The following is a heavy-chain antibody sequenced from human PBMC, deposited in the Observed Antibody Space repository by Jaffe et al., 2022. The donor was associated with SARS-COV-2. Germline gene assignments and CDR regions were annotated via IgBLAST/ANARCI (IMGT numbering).Heavy chain of an antibody. CDR2: ITDNGGTT. CDR3: AKDSIGYWFDP. D-gene: IGHD2-15*01. V-gene: IGHV3-23*01. Sequence: EVQLLESGGGLVQPGGSLRLSCAASGFTFSSYAMSWVRQAPGKGPEWVSSITDNGGTTYYADSVKGRFTISRDNSKNTLYLQMNSLRADDTALYFCAKDSIGYWFDPWGQGTLVTVSS. CDR1: GFTFSSYA. J-gene: IGHJ5*02.